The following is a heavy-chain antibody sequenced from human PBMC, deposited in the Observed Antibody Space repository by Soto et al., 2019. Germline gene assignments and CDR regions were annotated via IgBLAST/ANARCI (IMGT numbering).Heavy chain of an antibody. CDR2: IIPIFGTA. D-gene: IGHD6-19*01. CDR3: ARGELGSGWYEYYYGMDV. V-gene: IGHV1-69*12. Sequence: QVQLVQSGAEVKKPGSSVKVSCKASGGTFSSYAISWVRQAPGQGLEWMGGIIPIFGTANYAQKFQGRVTITADESTRTAYRELSSLRSEDTAVYYCARGELGSGWYEYYYGMDVWGQGTTVTVSS. CDR1: GGTFSSYA. J-gene: IGHJ6*02.